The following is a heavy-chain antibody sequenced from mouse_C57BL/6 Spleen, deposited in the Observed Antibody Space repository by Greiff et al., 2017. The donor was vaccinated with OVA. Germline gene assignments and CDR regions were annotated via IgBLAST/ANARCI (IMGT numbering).Heavy chain of an antibody. CDR3: ARNYYGSSYVGVFDY. CDR2: ISSGGSYT. D-gene: IGHD1-1*01. Sequence: EVKLMESGGDLVKPGGSLKLSCAASGFTFSSYGMSWVRQTPDKRLEWVATISSGGSYTYYPDSVKGRFTISRDNAKNTLYLQMSSLKSEDTAMYYCARNYYGSSYVGVFDYWGQGTTLTVSS. J-gene: IGHJ2*01. V-gene: IGHV5-6*01. CDR1: GFTFSSYG.